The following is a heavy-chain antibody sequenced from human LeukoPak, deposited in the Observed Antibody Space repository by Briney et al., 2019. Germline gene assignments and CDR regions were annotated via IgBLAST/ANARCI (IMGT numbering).Heavy chain of an antibody. CDR1: GFTFSSYG. Sequence: GGSLRLSCAASGFTFSSYGMHWVRQAPGKGLEWVAVIWYDGSNKYYADSVKGRFTISRDNSKNTLYLQMNSLRAEDTAVYYCATSIAAMNWFDPWGQGTLVTVSS. J-gene: IGHJ5*02. CDR3: ATSIAAMNWFDP. D-gene: IGHD6-25*01. V-gene: IGHV3-33*01. CDR2: IWYDGSNK.